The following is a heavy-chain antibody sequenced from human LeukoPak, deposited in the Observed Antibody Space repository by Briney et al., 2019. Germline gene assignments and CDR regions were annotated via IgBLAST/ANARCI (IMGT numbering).Heavy chain of an antibody. V-gene: IGHV3-21*01. CDR1: GFTFSSYS. J-gene: IGHJ4*02. D-gene: IGHD3-9*01. CDR3: AREYDILTRGGDYFDY. CDR2: ISSSSSYI. Sequence: PGGSLRLSCEASGFTFSSYSMNWVRQAPGKGLEWVSSISSSSSYIYYADSVKGRFTISRDNAKNSLYLQMNGLRAEDTAVYYCAREYDILTRGGDYFDYWGQGTLVTVSS.